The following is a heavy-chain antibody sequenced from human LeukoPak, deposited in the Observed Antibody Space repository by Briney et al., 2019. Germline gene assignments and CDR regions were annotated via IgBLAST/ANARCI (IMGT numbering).Heavy chain of an antibody. CDR1: GYTFTSYG. CDR2: ISAYNGNT. D-gene: IGHD3-22*01. J-gene: IGHJ4*02. CDR3: ARGDYYDSRGYDY. Sequence: ASVKVSCKASGYTFTSYGISWVRQAPGQGLEWMGWISAYNGNTNYAQKFQGRVTMTRDTSISTAYMELSRLRSDDTAVYYCARGDYYDSRGYDYWGQGTLVTVSS. V-gene: IGHV1-18*01.